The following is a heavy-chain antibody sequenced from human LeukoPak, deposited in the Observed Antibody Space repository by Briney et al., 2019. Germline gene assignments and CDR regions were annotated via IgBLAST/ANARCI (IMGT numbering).Heavy chain of an antibody. CDR3: ARNPGSIAAAGEADY. V-gene: IGHV1-2*02. CDR1: GYTFTGYY. Sequence: VASVKVSCKASGYTFTGYYMHWARQAPGQGLEWMGWNNPNSGGTNYAQKFQGRVTMTRGTSISTAYMELSRLRSDDTAVYYCARNPGSIAAAGEADYWGQGTLVTVSS. CDR2: NNPNSGGT. J-gene: IGHJ4*02. D-gene: IGHD6-13*01.